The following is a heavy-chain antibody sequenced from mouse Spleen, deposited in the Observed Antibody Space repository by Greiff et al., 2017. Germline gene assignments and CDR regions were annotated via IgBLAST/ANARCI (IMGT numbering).Heavy chain of an antibody. Sequence: EVKLMESGPELVKPGASVKMSCKASGYTFTSYVMHWVKQKPGQGLEWIGYINPYNDGTKYNEKFKGKATLTSDKSSSTAYMELSSLTSEDSAVYYCARCHDYDEGRSPYYYAMDYWGQGTSVTVSS. CDR1: GYTFTSYV. CDR2: INPYNDGT. CDR3: ARCHDYDEGRSPYYYAMDY. J-gene: IGHJ4*01. D-gene: IGHD2-4*01. V-gene: IGHV1-14*01.